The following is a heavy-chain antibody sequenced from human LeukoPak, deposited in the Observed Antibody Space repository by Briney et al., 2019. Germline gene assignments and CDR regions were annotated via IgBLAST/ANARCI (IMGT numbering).Heavy chain of an antibody. V-gene: IGHV4-59*01. CDR3: ARGSKQNPYCSSSGCYPHL. J-gene: IGHJ5*02. Sequence: SETLSLTCTVSGGSISSYYWSWIRQPPGEGLEWIGYIYYSGGTNYNPSLGSRVTISVDTSKNQFSLKLNSVTAADTAVYYCARGSKQNPYCSSSGCYPHLWGQGTLVIVSS. CDR1: GGSISSYY. D-gene: IGHD2-2*01. CDR2: IYYSGGT.